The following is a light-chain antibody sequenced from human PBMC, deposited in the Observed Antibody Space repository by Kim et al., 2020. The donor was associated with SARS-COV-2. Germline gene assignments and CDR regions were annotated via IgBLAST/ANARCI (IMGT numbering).Light chain of an antibody. V-gene: IGLV2-23*01. J-gene: IGLJ2*01. CDR3: CSYANGGTWV. CDR1: NNDVGSHDL. Sequence: QSALTQPASVSGSPGQSITISCSGTNNDVGSHDLVSWYQHHPGTAPKLVIYGDNQRPSGVSSRFSGSKSGNTASLTISGLQPEDEADYYCCSYANGGTWVFGGVTQLTVL. CDR2: GDN.